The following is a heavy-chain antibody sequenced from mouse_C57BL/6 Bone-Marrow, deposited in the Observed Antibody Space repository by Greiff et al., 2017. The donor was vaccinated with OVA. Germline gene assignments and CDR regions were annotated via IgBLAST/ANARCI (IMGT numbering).Heavy chain of an antibody. D-gene: IGHD1-1*01. J-gene: IGHJ1*03. V-gene: IGHV1-52*01. Sequence: QVQLKQPGAELVRPGSSVKLSCKASGYTFTSYWMHWVKQRPIQGLEWIGNIDPSDSETHYNQKFKDKATLTVDKSSSTAYMQLSSLTSEDSAVYYCARYYGSSNWYFDVWGTGTTVTVSS. CDR2: IDPSDSET. CDR1: GYTFTSYW. CDR3: ARYYGSSNWYFDV.